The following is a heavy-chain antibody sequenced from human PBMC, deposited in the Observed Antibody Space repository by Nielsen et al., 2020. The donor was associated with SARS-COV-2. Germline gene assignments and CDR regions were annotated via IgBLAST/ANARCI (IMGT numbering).Heavy chain of an antibody. D-gene: IGHD3-10*01. Sequence: GESLKISCAASGFTSSDYAMTWVRQAAGKGLEWVSSISTSGGGTYYADSVKGRFTISRDNSKNTLFLHMNSLRAEDTAVYYCAKGNSKLSWFGELALYYYYYGLDVWGRGTTVTVSS. V-gene: IGHV3-23*01. CDR3: AKGNSKLSWFGELALYYYYYGLDV. CDR1: GFTSSDYA. CDR2: ISTSGGGT. J-gene: IGHJ6*02.